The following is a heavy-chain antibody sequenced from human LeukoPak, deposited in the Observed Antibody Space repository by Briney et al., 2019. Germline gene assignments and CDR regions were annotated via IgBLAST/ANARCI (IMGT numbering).Heavy chain of an antibody. J-gene: IGHJ4*02. V-gene: IGHV1-2*02. D-gene: IGHD5-18*01. CDR2: INPNSGCT. CDR1: GYTFTGYY. CDR3: AREGIQLWLDLSY. Sequence: AAVKVSWKASGYTFTGYYMHLVRQAPGQGLGGMGWINPNSGCTNYAQKFQSRRTMTRDTSISTAYMELSRLTSDDTAVYYCAREGIQLWLDLSYWGQGTLVTVSS.